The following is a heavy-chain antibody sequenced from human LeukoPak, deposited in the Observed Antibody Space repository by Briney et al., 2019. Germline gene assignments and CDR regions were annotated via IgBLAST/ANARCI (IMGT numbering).Heavy chain of an antibody. D-gene: IGHD6-13*01. CDR1: GFTFSSYW. CDR3: ARGSSWRPPDY. CDR2: IKQDGSEK. J-gene: IGHJ4*02. Sequence: PGGSLRLSCAASGFTFSSYWMSWVRQAPGKGLEWVANIKQDGSEKYYVDSVKGRFTISRDNAKNSLYLRMNSLRAEDTAVCYCARGSSWRPPDYWGQGTLVTVSS. V-gene: IGHV3-7*01.